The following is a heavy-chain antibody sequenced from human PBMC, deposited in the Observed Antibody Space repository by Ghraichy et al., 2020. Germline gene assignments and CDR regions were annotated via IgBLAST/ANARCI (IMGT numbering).Heavy chain of an antibody. CDR1: GFTFSSYW. J-gene: IGHJ3*02. V-gene: IGHV3-74*01. Sequence: GGSLRLSCAASGFTFSSYWMHWVRQAPGKGLVWISRLKSDGSTTTYADSVKGRFTGSRDNAKSTLYLQMNSLRAEDTAVYYCARDGGSGSLGAFDIWGQGTMVTVSS. D-gene: IGHD6-19*01. CDR2: LKSDGSTT. CDR3: ARDGGSGSLGAFDI.